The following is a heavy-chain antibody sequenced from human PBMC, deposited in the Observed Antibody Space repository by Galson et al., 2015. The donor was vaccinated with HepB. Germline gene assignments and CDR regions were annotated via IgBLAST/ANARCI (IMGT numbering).Heavy chain of an antibody. D-gene: IGHD3-3*01. CDR3: ARGDPQNYDFWRNNGPWFDP. Sequence: LSLTCTVSGGSISSYYWSWIRQPPGKGLEWIGYIYYSGSTNYNPSLKSRVTISVDTSKNQFSLKLSSVTAADTAVYYCARGDPQNYDFWRNNGPWFDPWGQGTLVTVSS. J-gene: IGHJ5*02. CDR1: GGSISSYY. V-gene: IGHV4-59*01. CDR2: IYYSGST.